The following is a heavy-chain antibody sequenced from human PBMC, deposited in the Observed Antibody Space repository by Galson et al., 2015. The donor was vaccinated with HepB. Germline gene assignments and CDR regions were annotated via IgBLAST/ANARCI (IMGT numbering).Heavy chain of an antibody. D-gene: IGHD3-10*01. CDR1: GFTFSSYA. CDR2: ISYDGSNK. V-gene: IGHV3-30*04. J-gene: IGHJ4*02. CDR3: VVPGYYGSGSHPRRKTFDY. Sequence: SLRLSCAASGFTFSSYAMHWVRQAPGKGLEWVAVISYDGSNKYYADSVKGRFTISRDNSKNTLYLQMNSLRAEDTAVYYCVVPGYYGSGSHPRRKTFDYWGQGTLVTVSS.